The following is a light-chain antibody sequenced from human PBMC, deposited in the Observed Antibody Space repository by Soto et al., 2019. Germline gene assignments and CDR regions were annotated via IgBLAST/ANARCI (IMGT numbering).Light chain of an antibody. Sequence: DIEMTQSPSSLSASVGDRVTITCRASQDIRNYFAWYQQKPGKIPELLIYAASTFHAGIQSRFSGSGYGTYFTLTITALQPEDVAFSYCQEYDVVPITFGGGTKVEI. CDR1: QDIRNY. CDR3: QEYDVVPIT. J-gene: IGKJ4*01. CDR2: AAS. V-gene: IGKV1-27*01.